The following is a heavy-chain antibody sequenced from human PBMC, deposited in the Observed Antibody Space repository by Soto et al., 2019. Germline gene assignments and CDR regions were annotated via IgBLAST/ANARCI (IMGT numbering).Heavy chain of an antibody. CDR1: GGSISSGGYS. CDR2: IYHSGST. Sequence: QLQLQESGSGLVKPSQTLSLTCAVSGGSISSGGYSWSWIRQPPGKGLEWIGYIYHSGSTYYNPPRKTRVTISVDRSKNQFSLKLSSVTAADTAVYYCARDNSNYDWYFELWGRGTLVTVSS. CDR3: ARDNSNYDWYFEL. D-gene: IGHD4-4*01. V-gene: IGHV4-30-2*01. J-gene: IGHJ2*01.